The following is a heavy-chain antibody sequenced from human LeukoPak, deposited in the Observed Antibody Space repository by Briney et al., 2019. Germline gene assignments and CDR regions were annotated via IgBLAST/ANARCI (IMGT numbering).Heavy chain of an antibody. J-gene: IGHJ4*02. Sequence: GGSLRLSCAASGFTFSSYAMHWVRQAPGKGLEWVAVISYDGSNKYYADSVKGRFTISRDNSKNTLYLQMNSLRAEDTAVYYCATTLVDTAMVPPAYWGQGTLVTVSS. CDR3: ATTLVDTAMVPPAY. V-gene: IGHV3-30-3*01. CDR2: ISYDGSNK. CDR1: GFTFSSYA. D-gene: IGHD5-18*01.